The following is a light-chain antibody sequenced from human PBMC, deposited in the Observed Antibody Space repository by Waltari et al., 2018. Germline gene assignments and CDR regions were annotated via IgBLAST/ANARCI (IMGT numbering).Light chain of an antibody. CDR2: EAT. J-gene: IGKJ3*01. Sequence: DIQMTQSPSTLSASVGDRVTITCRASQSIGSWLAWYQQKPGKAAKLLIYEATSLGSGVPARFSASGAGTEFSLTISSLQPDDFATYYCQRYNSYPIAFGPGTKVDI. CDR3: QRYNSYPIA. V-gene: IGKV1-5*03. CDR1: QSIGSW.